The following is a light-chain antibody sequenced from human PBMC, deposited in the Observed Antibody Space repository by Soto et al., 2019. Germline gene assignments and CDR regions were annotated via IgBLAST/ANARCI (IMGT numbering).Light chain of an antibody. CDR2: SVS. CDR1: QSVSSN. V-gene: IGKV3-15*01. J-gene: IGKJ3*01. CDR3: QQYDGPPLT. Sequence: EIVMTQSPATLSVSQCERATLSCRASQSVSSNVAWYQQKPGQAPRLLIYSVSTRATGIPARFSGSRSGTDFTLTISRLEPEDSAVYFCQQYDGPPLTFGPGTKVDIK.